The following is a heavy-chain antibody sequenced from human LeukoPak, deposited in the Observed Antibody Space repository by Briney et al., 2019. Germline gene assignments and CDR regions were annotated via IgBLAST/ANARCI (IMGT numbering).Heavy chain of an antibody. CDR1: GGSISDYY. J-gene: IGHJ4*02. D-gene: IGHD3-10*01. CDR3: ARWGSNMAREKGDH. CDR2: IYYSGIT. Sequence: PSETLSLTCTVPGGSISDYYWSWIRQPPGKGLGWIGYIYYSGITNYNPSLKTRVTILVDTSKNQFSLKLSSVTAADTAVYYCARWGSNMAREKGDHWGQGTLVTVSS. V-gene: IGHV4-59*08.